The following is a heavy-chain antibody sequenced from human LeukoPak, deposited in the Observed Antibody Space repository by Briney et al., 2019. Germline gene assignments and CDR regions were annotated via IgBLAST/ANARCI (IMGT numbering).Heavy chain of an antibody. J-gene: IGHJ5*02. V-gene: IGHV1-8*03. CDR1: GYTFTSYD. Sequence: ASVTVTFKCSGYTFTSYDFNWVRQATAQGLELMGWMNTNSGNTSKAQAFQGRVTITRNTSKSKAYMELHSLRPGDEAVDYYARVARQLAFPWGQGTLVTVSS. D-gene: IGHD6-6*01. CDR2: MNTNSGNT. CDR3: ARVARQLAFP.